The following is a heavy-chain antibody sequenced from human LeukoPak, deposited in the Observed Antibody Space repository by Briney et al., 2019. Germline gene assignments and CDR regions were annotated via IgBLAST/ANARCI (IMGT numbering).Heavy chain of an antibody. CDR2: INSDGTIT. D-gene: IGHD2-2*02. V-gene: IGHV3-74*01. J-gene: IGHJ4*02. CDR1: GFTFSPYW. Sequence: GGSLRLSCAASGFTFSPYWMHWVRQVPGKGLVWVSDINSDGTITHYADSVKGRFTVSRDNAQDTLYLQMNSLRAEDTAVYYCARGTALQDYWGQGTLVTVFS. CDR3: ARGTALQDY.